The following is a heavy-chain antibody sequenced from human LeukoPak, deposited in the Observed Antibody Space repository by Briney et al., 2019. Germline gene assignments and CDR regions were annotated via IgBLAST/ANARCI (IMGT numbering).Heavy chain of an antibody. V-gene: IGHV4-39*01. J-gene: IGHJ6*02. Sequence: PSETLSLTCTASGGSISSSSYYWGWIRQPPGKGLEWIGSIYYSGSTYYNPSLKSRVTISVDTSKNQFSLKLSSVTAADTAVYYCARARGYSYGYYYYGMDVWGQGTTVTVSS. CDR2: IYYSGST. CDR1: GGSISSSSYY. CDR3: ARARGYSYGYYYYGMDV. D-gene: IGHD5-18*01.